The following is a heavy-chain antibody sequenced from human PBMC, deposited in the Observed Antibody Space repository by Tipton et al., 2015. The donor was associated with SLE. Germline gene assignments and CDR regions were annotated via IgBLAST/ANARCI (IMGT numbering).Heavy chain of an antibody. CDR3: ARVGHGFDDSGYNSHYYYYMDV. V-gene: IGHV4-59*01. D-gene: IGHD3-22*01. CDR2: VYSSGFS. CDR1: GDSINGYY. Sequence: TLSLTCTVSGDSINGYYWTWIRQPPGKGLEWVGYVYSSGFSDYNPSIRSQVTISLDTSKNQFSLRLSSATAADTAVYYCARVGHGFDDSGYNSHYYYYMDVWGKGTTVTVSS. J-gene: IGHJ6*03.